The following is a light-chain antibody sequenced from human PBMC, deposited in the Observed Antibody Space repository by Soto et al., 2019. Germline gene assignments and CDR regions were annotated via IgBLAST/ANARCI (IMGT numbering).Light chain of an antibody. CDR3: QQYGDSPRT. J-gene: IGKJ1*01. CDR1: QSVSSSY. Sequence: GERATLACRASQSVSSSYLAWYKQKPGQAHRLRIYGASSRATGIPDRFSGRGSGTDFPLTISRMEPEDFAVYYGQQYGDSPRTFGQGTKV. V-gene: IGKV3-20*01. CDR2: GAS.